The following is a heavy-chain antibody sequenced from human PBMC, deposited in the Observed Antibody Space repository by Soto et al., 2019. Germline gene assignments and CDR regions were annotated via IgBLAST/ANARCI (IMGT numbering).Heavy chain of an antibody. CDR2: ISYDGTNN. V-gene: IGHV3-30*18. CDR1: GFTFSSYG. D-gene: IGHD2-15*01. CDR3: AKGDCSGGSCYFSAFDI. Sequence: QVQLVESGGGVVQPGRSLRLSCAASGFTFSSYGMHWVRQAPGKGLEWVAVISYDGTNNYYTESVKGRFTISRDNSKNTLFLQMNSMRAEDTAVYFCAKGDCSGGSCYFSAFDIWGHGTMVTVSS. J-gene: IGHJ3*02.